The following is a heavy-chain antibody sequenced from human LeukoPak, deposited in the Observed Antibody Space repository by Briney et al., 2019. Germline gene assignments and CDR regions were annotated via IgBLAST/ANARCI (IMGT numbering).Heavy chain of an antibody. CDR3: ARDATYYDFWSGYSPNWFDP. Sequence: SETLSLTCTLSGGSPSGYYWSSIRQPAGKGLEWIGRIYTSVSTNYNLSLQSRVTMSVDTSKNQFSVKLSSVSAADTAVYYCARDATYYDFWSGYSPNWFDPWGPGTLVTVSS. D-gene: IGHD3-3*01. J-gene: IGHJ5*02. V-gene: IGHV4-4*07. CDR2: IYTSVST. CDR1: GGSPSGYY.